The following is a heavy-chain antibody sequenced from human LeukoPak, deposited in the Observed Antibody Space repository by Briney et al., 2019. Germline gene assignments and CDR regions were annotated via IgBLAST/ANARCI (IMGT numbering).Heavy chain of an antibody. CDR1: GFTFSTYS. CDR3: ARARTVYYYDSSGPFDY. V-gene: IGHV3-48*01. Sequence: GGSLRLSCAASGFTFSTYSMNWVRQAPGKGLEWASYISSSSSTIYYTDSVKGRFTISRDNAKNSLYLQMNSLRAEDTAVYCCARARTVYYYDSSGPFDYWGQGTLVTVSS. D-gene: IGHD3-22*01. CDR2: ISSSSSTI. J-gene: IGHJ4*02.